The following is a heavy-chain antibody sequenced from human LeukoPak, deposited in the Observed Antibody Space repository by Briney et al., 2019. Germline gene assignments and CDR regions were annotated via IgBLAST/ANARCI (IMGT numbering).Heavy chain of an antibody. J-gene: IGHJ4*02. V-gene: IGHV3-23*01. CDR2: ISGNGGST. D-gene: IGHD6-13*01. Sequence: GGSLRLPCAASGFTFSNYVMSWVRQAPGKGLEWVSAISGNGGSTYDADSVKGRFTISRDNSKNTLCLKMSSLRAEDTAVYYCAKASSSSWPYYFEYWGQGTLVTVSS. CDR3: AKASSSSWPYYFEY. CDR1: GFTFSNYV.